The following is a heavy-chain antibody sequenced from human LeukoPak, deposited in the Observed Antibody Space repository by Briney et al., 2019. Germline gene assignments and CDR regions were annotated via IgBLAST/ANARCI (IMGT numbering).Heavy chain of an antibody. J-gene: IGHJ4*02. CDR3: ARAHQLLIFDY. Sequence: ASVKVSCKASGGTFSSYAISCVRQAPGQGLEWMGRIIPILGIANYAQKFQGRVTITADKSTSTAYMELSSLRSEDTAVYYCARAHQLLIFDYWGREPWSPSPQ. D-gene: IGHD2-2*01. CDR1: GGTFSSYA. CDR2: IIPILGIA. V-gene: IGHV1-69*04.